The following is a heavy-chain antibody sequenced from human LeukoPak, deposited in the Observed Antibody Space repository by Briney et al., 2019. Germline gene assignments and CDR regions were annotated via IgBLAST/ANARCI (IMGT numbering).Heavy chain of an antibody. J-gene: IGHJ1*01. D-gene: IGHD5-24*01. Sequence: ASVKVSCKASGGSFSSYGISWVRQAPGQGLEWMGGTIPSRGTTNLAQKFQGRLTITADDYTSTAYMAMNGLRVDDTDVYYCAREGPVGTDGFWGKGTLVTVSS. CDR1: GGSFSSYG. CDR3: AREGPVGTDGF. V-gene: IGHV1-69*13. CDR2: TIPSRGTT.